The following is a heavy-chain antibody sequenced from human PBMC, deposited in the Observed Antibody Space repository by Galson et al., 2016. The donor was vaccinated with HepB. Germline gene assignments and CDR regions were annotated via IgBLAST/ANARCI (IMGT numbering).Heavy chain of an antibody. V-gene: IGHV4-61*02. CDR3: ARDPPGIGNYFDY. J-gene: IGHJ4*02. CDR1: GDSISSTSYY. CDR2: MSTSGTT. Sequence: TLSLTCTVSGDSISSTSYYWSWIRQPAGKGLEWIGRMSTSGTTNYNPSLKSRVIISVDTSKNQFSLNLNSVTAADTAVYYCARDPPGIGNYFDYWGQGPLVSVSS. D-gene: IGHD1-26*01.